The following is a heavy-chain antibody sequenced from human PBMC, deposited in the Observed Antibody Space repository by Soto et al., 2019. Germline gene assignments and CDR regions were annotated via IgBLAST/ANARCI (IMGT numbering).Heavy chain of an antibody. Sequence: PSDTLSLTCAVYGGSFSGYSWSWIRQPPGKGLEWIGEINHSGSTNYNPSLKSRVTISVDTSKNQFSLKLTSVTAADTAVYYCERDSSGYYYLLNFDYWGQGALVNVS. V-gene: IGHV4-34*01. D-gene: IGHD3-22*01. CDR3: ERDSSGYYYLLNFDY. CDR2: INHSGST. J-gene: IGHJ4*02. CDR1: GGSFSGYS.